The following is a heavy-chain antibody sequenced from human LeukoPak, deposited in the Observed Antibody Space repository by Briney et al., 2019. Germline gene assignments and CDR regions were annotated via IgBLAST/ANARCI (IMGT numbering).Heavy chain of an antibody. D-gene: IGHD1-26*01. V-gene: IGHV4-59*01. J-gene: IGHJ4*02. Sequence: TTSETLSLTCTVSGGSMSSYFWSWIRQPPGKGLEWIGYIYYSGGTNYNPSLKSRVTISVDTSKNQFSLKLSSVTAADTAVYYCARVRVGATIGFDNWGQGTLVTVSS. CDR2: IYYSGGT. CDR1: GGSMSSYF. CDR3: ARVRVGATIGFDN.